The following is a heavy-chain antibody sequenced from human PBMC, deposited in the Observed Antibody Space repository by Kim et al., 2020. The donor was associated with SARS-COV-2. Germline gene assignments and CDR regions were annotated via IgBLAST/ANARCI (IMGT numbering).Heavy chain of an antibody. D-gene: IGHD2-15*01. Sequence: GGSLRLSCAASGFTFSSYGMHWVRQAPGKGLEWVAVIWYDGSNTYYADSVKGRFTISRDNSKNTLYLQMNSLRAEDTAVYYCARGGVVVVAAHNPYYYYYGMDVWGEGATVTVSS. CDR1: GFTFSSYG. V-gene: IGHV3-33*01. J-gene: IGHJ6*04. CDR2: IWYDGSNT. CDR3: ARGGVVVVAAHNPYYYYYGMDV.